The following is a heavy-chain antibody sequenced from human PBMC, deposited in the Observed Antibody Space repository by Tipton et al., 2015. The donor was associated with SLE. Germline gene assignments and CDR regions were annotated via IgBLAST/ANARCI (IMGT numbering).Heavy chain of an antibody. CDR1: GGSFSGYY. D-gene: IGHD6-6*01. V-gene: IGHV4-34*01. CDR3: ARGRGSSSSGHY. J-gene: IGHJ4*02. CDR2: INHSGST. Sequence: TLSLTCAVYGGSFSGYYWSWIRQPPGKGLERIGEINHSGSTNYNPSLKSRVTISVDTSKNQFSLKLSSVTAADTAVYYCARGRGSSSSGHYWGQGTLATVSS.